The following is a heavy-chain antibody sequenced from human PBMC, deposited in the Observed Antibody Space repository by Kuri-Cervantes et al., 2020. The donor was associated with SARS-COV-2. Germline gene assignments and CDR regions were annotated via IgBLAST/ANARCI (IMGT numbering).Heavy chain of an antibody. J-gene: IGHJ4*02. V-gene: IGHV3-33*01. CDR2: IWYDGSNK. D-gene: IGHD1-26*01. Sequence: GGSLRLSCAASGFTFSSYGMHWVRQAPGKGLEWVAVIWYDGSNKYYADSVKGRFTISRDNSKNTLYLQMNSLRAEDTAVYYRPVQGATGGFDYWGQGTLVTVSS. CDR1: GFTFSSYG. CDR3: PVQGATGGFDY.